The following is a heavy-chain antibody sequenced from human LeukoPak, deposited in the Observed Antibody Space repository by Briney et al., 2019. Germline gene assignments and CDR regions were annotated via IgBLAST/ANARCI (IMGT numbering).Heavy chain of an antibody. V-gene: IGHV3-33*01. CDR1: GFTFSSYG. D-gene: IGHD3-16*01. Sequence: GGSLRLSCAASGFTFSSYGMHWVRQAPGEGLEWVAVIWYDGSNKYYADSVKGRFTISRDNSKNTLYLQMNSLRAEDTAVYYCARDGLLKGALDYWGQGTLVTVSS. J-gene: IGHJ4*02. CDR3: ARDGLLKGALDY. CDR2: IWYDGSNK.